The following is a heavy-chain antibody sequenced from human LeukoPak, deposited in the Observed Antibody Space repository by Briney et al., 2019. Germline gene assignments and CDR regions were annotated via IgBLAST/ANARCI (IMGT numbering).Heavy chain of an antibody. CDR2: ISSSGSTI. CDR1: GFTFSSYE. CDR3: ARGNYYYDSSGFDY. J-gene: IGHJ4*02. D-gene: IGHD3-22*01. Sequence: PGGSLRLSCAASGFTFSSYEMNWVRQAPGKGLEWVSYISSSGSTIYYADSVKGRFTISRDNAKNSLYLQMNSLRAEDTALYYCARGNYYYDSSGFDYWGQRTLVTVSS. V-gene: IGHV3-48*03.